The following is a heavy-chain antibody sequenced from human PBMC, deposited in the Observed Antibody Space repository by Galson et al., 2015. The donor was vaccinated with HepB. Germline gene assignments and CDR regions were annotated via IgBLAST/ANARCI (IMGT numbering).Heavy chain of an antibody. V-gene: IGHV1-69*04. J-gene: IGHJ4*02. CDR3: ASSLFGVALSGGY. Sequence: SVKVSCKASGGTFSSYAISWVRQAPGQGLEWMGRIIPILGIANYAQKFQGRVTITADKSTSTAYMELSSLRSEDTAVYYCASSLFGVALSGGYWGQGTLVTVSS. D-gene: IGHD3-3*01. CDR2: IIPILGIA. CDR1: GGTFSSYA.